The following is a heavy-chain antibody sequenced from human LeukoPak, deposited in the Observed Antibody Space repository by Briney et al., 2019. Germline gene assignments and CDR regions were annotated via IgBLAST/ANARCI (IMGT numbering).Heavy chain of an antibody. Sequence: GGSLRLSCAASGFTFSGYGMSWVRQAPGKGLEWVANIKQDGSEKYYVDSVKGRFTISRDNAKNSLYLQMNSLRAEDTAVYYCARDRYYGMDVWGQGTTVTVSS. CDR3: ARDRYYGMDV. CDR2: IKQDGSEK. J-gene: IGHJ6*02. CDR1: GFTFSGYG. V-gene: IGHV3-7*01.